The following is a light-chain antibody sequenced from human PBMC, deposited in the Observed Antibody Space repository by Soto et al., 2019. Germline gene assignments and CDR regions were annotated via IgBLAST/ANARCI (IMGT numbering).Light chain of an antibody. V-gene: IGKV3-11*01. Sequence: EIVLTQSPATLSLSPGESATLSCRASQSVSSYLAWYQQKPGQAPRLLIYDASNRATGIPARFSGSGSGTEFNLTISSLQPDDFATYYCQQYMSYSFGQGTKVEIK. CDR1: QSVSSY. J-gene: IGKJ1*01. CDR3: QQYMSYS. CDR2: DAS.